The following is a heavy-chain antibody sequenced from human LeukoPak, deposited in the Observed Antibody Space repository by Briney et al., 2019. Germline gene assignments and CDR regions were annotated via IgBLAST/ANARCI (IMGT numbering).Heavy chain of an antibody. CDR1: GFTFSSYA. Sequence: GGSLRLSCAASGFTFSSYAMTWVRQAPGKGLEWVSTISGSGGDTFYAASVKDRFTISRDNSKNTLYLQMNSLRAEDTAVYYCARVGLGYGEALFYYYYGMDVWGQGTTVTVSS. D-gene: IGHD4-17*01. J-gene: IGHJ6*02. CDR3: ARVGLGYGEALFYYYYGMDV. V-gene: IGHV3-23*01. CDR2: ISGSGGDT.